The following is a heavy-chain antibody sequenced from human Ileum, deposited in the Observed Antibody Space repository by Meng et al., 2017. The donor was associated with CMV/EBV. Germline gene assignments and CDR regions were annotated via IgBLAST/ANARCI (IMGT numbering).Heavy chain of an antibody. CDR1: GFTFSSYS. CDR2: ISSSSSYI. J-gene: IGHJ6*02. D-gene: IGHD6-13*01. V-gene: IGHV3-21*01. CDR3: AREGGSFTSPYYYYGMDV. Sequence: GASLKISCAASGFTFSSYSMNWVRQAPGKGLEWVSSISSSSSYIYYADSVKGRFTISRDNAKNSLYLQMNSLRAEDTAVYYCAREGGSFTSPYYYYGMDVWGQGTTVTVSS.